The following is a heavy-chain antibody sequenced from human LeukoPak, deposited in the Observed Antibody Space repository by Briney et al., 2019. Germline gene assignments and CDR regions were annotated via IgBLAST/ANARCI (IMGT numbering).Heavy chain of an antibody. CDR2: INHSGST. CDR1: GGSFSGYY. D-gene: IGHD6-13*01. Sequence: SETLSLTCAVYGGSFSGYYWSWIRLPPGKGLEWIGEINHSGSTNYNPSLKSRVTISVDTSKNQFSLKLSSVTAADTAVYYCARDYKEGHSSSWFFNWFDPWGQGTLVIVSS. V-gene: IGHV4-34*01. J-gene: IGHJ5*02. CDR3: ARDYKEGHSSSWFFNWFDP.